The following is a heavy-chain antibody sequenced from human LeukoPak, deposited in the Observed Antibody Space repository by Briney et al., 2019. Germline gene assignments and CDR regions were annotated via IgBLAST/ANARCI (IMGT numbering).Heavy chain of an antibody. CDR1: GFTVSSNY. CDR3: ARGSSQWLVRPFDY. D-gene: IGHD6-19*01. Sequence: GGSLRLSCAASGFTVSSNYMSWVRQAPGKGLEWVSVIYSGGSTYYADSVKGRFTISRDNSKNTLYLQMNSLRAEDTAVYYCARGSSQWLVRPFDYWGQGTLVTVSS. CDR2: IYSGGST. V-gene: IGHV3-53*01. J-gene: IGHJ4*02.